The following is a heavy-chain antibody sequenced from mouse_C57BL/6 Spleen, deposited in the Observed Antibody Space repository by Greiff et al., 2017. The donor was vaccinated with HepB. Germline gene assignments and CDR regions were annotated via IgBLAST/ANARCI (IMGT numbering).Heavy chain of an antibody. Sequence: EVMLVESGGGLVQPGGSLKLSCAASGFTFSDYGMAWVRQAPRKGPEWVAFISNLAYSIYYADTVTGRFTISRENAKNTLYLEMSSLRSEDTAMYYCARLRDYDDYFDYWGQGTTLTVSS. V-gene: IGHV5-15*04. CDR2: ISNLAYSI. CDR1: GFTFSDYG. CDR3: ARLRDYDDYFDY. D-gene: IGHD2-4*01. J-gene: IGHJ2*01.